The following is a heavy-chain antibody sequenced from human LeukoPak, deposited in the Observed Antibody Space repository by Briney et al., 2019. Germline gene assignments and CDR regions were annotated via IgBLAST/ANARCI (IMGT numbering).Heavy chain of an antibody. V-gene: IGHV3-21*01. J-gene: IGHJ4*02. CDR2: ISSSSSYI. Sequence: KSGGSLRLSCAASGFTFRSYAMSWVRQAPGKGLEWVSSISSSSSYIYYADSVKGRFTISRDNAKNSLYLQMNSLRAEDTAVYYCAREGEPYSYGLDYWGQGTLVTVSP. CDR3: AREGEPYSYGLDY. CDR1: GFTFRSYA. D-gene: IGHD5-18*01.